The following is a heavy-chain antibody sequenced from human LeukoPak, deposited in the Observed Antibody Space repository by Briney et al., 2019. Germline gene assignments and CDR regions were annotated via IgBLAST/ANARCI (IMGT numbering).Heavy chain of an antibody. Sequence: SETLSLTCAVYGGSFSGYYWSWIRQPPGKGLEWIGEINHSGSTNYNPSLKSRVTISVDTSKNQFSLKLSSVTAADTAVYYCARGTAFDPWGQGTLVAVSS. CDR2: INHSGST. J-gene: IGHJ5*02. CDR1: GGSFSGYY. V-gene: IGHV4-34*01. CDR3: ARGTAFDP.